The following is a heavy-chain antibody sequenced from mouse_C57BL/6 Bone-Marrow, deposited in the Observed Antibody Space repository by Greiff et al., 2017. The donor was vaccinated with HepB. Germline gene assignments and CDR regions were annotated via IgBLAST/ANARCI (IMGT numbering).Heavy chain of an antibody. CDR1: GYTFTSYW. J-gene: IGHJ1*03. CDR2: IDPSESYT. V-gene: IGHV1-59*01. D-gene: IGHD1-1*01. CDR3: ARSPDYYGSSYWYFDV. Sequence: QVQLQQPGAELVRPGTSVKLSCKASGYTFTSYWMHWVKQRPGQGLEWIGVIDPSESYTNYNQKFKGKATLTVDTSSSTAYMQLSSLTSEGSAVYYCARSPDYYGSSYWYFDVWGTGTTVTVSS.